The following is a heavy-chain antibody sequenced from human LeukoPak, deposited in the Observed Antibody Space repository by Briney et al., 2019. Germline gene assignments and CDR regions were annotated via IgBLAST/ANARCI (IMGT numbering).Heavy chain of an antibody. CDR1: GGSFSGYY. CDR3: ARWSGYYFY. Sequence: SETLSLTCAVYGGSFSGYYWSWIRQPPGKGLEWIGEINHSGSTNYNPSLKSRVTISVDTSKKQFSLKLSSVTAADTAVYYCARWSGYYFYWGQGTLVTVSS. J-gene: IGHJ4*02. V-gene: IGHV4-34*01. CDR2: INHSGST. D-gene: IGHD3-3*01.